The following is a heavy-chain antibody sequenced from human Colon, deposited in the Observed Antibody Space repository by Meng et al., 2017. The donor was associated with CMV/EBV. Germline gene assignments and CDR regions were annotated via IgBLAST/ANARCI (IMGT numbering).Heavy chain of an antibody. CDR2: INGSGGST. Sequence: GGSLRLSCAASGFTFSSYAMSWVRQAPGKGLEWVSAINGSGGSTYYADSVKGRFTISRDNSKNTLYLQMNSLRAEDTAVYYCATNSDCSSTSCYTYVDYWGQGTLVTVSS. V-gene: IGHV3-23*01. J-gene: IGHJ4*02. CDR1: GFTFSSYA. D-gene: IGHD2-2*02. CDR3: ATNSDCSSTSCYTYVDY.